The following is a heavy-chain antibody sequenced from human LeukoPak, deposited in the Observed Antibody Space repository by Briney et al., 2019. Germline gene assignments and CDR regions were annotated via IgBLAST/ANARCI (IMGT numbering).Heavy chain of an antibody. CDR1: GGSISSYH. CDR2: IYYSGTT. Sequence: SETLSLTCTVSGGSISSYHWSWIRQPPGKGLEWIGYIYYSGTTNYNPSLKSRVTISVDMSKSQFSLTLSSVTAADTALYYCARHGPLYDIWSAQFYFDYWGRGTLVAVSS. J-gene: IGHJ4*02. V-gene: IGHV4-59*08. CDR3: ARHGPLYDIWSAQFYFDY. D-gene: IGHD3-3*01.